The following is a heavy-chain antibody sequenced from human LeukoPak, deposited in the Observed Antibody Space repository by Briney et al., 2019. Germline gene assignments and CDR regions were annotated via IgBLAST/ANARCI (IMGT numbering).Heavy chain of an antibody. CDR3: ARDLGYSSSRVENWFDP. CDR1: GGSISSYY. J-gene: IGHJ5*02. CDR2: IYYSGST. V-gene: IGHV4-59*01. D-gene: IGHD6-13*01. Sequence: SETLSLTCTVSGGSISSYYWSWIRQPPGKGLEWIGYIYYSGSTNYNSSLKSRVTISVDTSKNQFSLKLSSVTAADTAVYYCARDLGYSSSRVENWFDPWGQGTLVTISS.